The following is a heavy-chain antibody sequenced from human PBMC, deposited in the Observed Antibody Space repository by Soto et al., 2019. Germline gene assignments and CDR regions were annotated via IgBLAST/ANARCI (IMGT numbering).Heavy chain of an antibody. D-gene: IGHD4-4*01. J-gene: IGHJ5*02. V-gene: IGHV5-51*01. Sequence: GGSLKISCKGFSYGFTTYWIGWVRQMPGKGLEWMGIIYPGDSDTRYSPSFQGQVTISADKSISTAYLQWSSLKASYTAMYYCAGLVTTVNWFDPWGQGTLVTVSS. CDR3: AGLVTTVNWFDP. CDR2: IYPGDSDT. CDR1: SYGFTTYW.